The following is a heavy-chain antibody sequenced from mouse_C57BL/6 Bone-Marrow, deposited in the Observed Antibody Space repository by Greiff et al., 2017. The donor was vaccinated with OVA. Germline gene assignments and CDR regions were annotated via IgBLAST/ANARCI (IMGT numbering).Heavy chain of an antibody. Sequence: QVQLQQPGAELVRPGSSVKLSCKASGYTFTSYWMHWVKQRPIQGLEWIGNIDPSDSETPSNQQFKDKATLTVDKSSSTAYMQLSSLTSEDSAVYYCARYDYDYFDYWGQGTTLTVSS. J-gene: IGHJ2*01. D-gene: IGHD2-4*01. CDR1: GYTFTSYW. V-gene: IGHV1-52*01. CDR2: IDPSDSET. CDR3: ARYDYDYFDY.